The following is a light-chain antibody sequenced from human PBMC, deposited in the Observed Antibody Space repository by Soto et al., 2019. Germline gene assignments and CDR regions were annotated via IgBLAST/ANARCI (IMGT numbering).Light chain of an antibody. CDR1: XXNIGAGYD. Sequence: QLVLTQPPSVSGAPGQRVTISCXXXXXNIGAGYDVHWYQQLPGTAPKLLIYGNSNRPSGVPDRFSGSKSGTSASLAITGLQAEDEADYYCQSYDSSLSGWVFGGGTKLTVL. CDR2: GNS. V-gene: IGLV1-40*01. J-gene: IGLJ3*02. CDR3: QSYDSSLSGWV.